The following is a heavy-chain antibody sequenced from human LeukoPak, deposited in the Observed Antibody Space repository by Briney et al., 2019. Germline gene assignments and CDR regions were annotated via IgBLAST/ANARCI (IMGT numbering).Heavy chain of an antibody. CDR3: ARVKDPGGYYYYYYMDI. Sequence: SETLSLTCAVYGGSFSGYYWSWIRQPPGKGLEWIGEINHSGSTNYNPSLKSRVTISVDTSKNQFSLKVSSVTAADTAVYYCARVKDPGGYYYYYYMDIWGKGNTVTVSS. CDR1: GGSFSGYY. D-gene: IGHD3-16*01. J-gene: IGHJ6*03. CDR2: INHSGST. V-gene: IGHV4-34*01.